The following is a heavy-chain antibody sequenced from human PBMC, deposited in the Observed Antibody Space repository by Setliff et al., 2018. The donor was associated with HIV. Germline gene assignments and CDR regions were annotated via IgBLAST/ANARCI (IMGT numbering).Heavy chain of an antibody. CDR3: ARRTIWGDAFDI. D-gene: IGHD3-16*01. CDR2: IFHSGST. J-gene: IGHJ3*02. V-gene: IGHV4-38-2*02. Sequence: PSETLSLTCTVSGYSISSGYYWGFIRQPPGKGLEWIGSIFHSGSTYYNPSLKSRVTMSVDTSENQFSLKLRSVTAADTAVYYCARRTIWGDAFDIWGRGTMVTVSS. CDR1: GYSISSGYY.